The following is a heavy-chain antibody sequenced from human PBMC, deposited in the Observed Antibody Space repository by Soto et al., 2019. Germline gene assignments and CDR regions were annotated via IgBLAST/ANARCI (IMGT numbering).Heavy chain of an antibody. J-gene: IGHJ3*02. Sequence: GGSLRLSCAASGFTFSSYWMNWVRQAAGKGLEWVSYISGSGRTIYYADSVKGRFTISRDSAKNSLYLQMNSLRDEDTAVYYCARPNFDYGGNALLGAFDIWGQGTMVTVSS. D-gene: IGHD4-17*01. CDR3: ARPNFDYGGNALLGAFDI. CDR2: ISGSGRTI. CDR1: GFTFSSYW. V-gene: IGHV3-48*02.